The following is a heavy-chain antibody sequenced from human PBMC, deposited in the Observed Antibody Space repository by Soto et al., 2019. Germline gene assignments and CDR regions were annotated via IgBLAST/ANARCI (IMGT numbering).Heavy chain of an antibody. J-gene: IGHJ4*02. V-gene: IGHV1-69*13. Sequence: SVKVSCKASGGTFSRYTISGVRQAPGQGLEWMGGIIPIFGTANYAQKFQGRVTITADESTSTAYMELSSLRSEDTAVYYCARGRSRELGYSSGWGMCYDYWGKGILLPLSS. CDR2: IIPIFGTA. CDR3: ARGRSRELGYSSGWGMCYDY. D-gene: IGHD6-19*01. CDR1: GGTFSRYT.